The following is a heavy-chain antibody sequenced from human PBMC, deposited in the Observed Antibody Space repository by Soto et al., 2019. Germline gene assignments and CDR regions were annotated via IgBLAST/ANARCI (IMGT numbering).Heavy chain of an antibody. J-gene: IGHJ4*02. Sequence: QVPLVQSGAEVKKPGASVKVSCKASGYTFTSYAISWVRQAPGQGLEWMGWISAYNGNTNYAQKLQGRVTMTTVTATTTAYVEMRSMRSDDTAVYYCARSGPPAGYGGQGTLVTVSS. CDR3: ARSGPPAGY. V-gene: IGHV1-18*01. CDR2: ISAYNGNT. CDR1: GYTFTSYA. D-gene: IGHD3-10*01.